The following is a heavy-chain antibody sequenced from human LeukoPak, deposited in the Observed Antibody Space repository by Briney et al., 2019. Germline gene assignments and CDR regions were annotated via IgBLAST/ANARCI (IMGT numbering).Heavy chain of an antibody. V-gene: IGHV3-33*01. J-gene: IGHJ4*02. Sequence: PGRSLRLSCAASGFTFSSYGMHWVRQAPGKGLEWVAVIWYDGSNKYYADSVKGRFTISRDNSKNTLYLQMNSLRAEDTAVHYCASGGPDYYDSSGYYPSPPDYWGQGTLVTVSS. CDR3: ASGGPDYYDSSGYYPSPPDY. D-gene: IGHD3-22*01. CDR1: GFTFSSYG. CDR2: IWYDGSNK.